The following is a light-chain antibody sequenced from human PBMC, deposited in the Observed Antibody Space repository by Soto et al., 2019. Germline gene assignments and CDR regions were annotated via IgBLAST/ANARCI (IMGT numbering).Light chain of an antibody. CDR2: GAS. CDR3: QQSFSNPWT. Sequence: DIQMTQSPSSLSASVGDRVTITCRASQSVDTFLNWYQQTSGKAPKLLIYGASTLQSGVPSRFSGSGSGTDLTLTISSLQPEDFATYFCQQSFSNPWTFGRGTKVEVK. J-gene: IGKJ1*01. V-gene: IGKV1-39*01. CDR1: QSVDTF.